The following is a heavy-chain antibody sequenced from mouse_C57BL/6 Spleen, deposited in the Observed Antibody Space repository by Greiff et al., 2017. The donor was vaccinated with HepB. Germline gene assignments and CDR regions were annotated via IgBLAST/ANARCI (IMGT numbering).Heavy chain of an antibody. Sequence: EVQLVESGGGLVKPGGSLKLSCAASGFTFSSYAMSWVRQTPEKRLEWVATISDGGSYTYYPDNVKGRFTISRDNAKNNLYLQMSHLKSEDTAMYYCARGSNLYYAMEYWGQGTSVTVSS. CDR3: ARGSNLYYAMEY. J-gene: IGHJ4*01. V-gene: IGHV5-4*01. CDR2: ISDGGSYT. D-gene: IGHD2-5*01. CDR1: GFTFSSYA.